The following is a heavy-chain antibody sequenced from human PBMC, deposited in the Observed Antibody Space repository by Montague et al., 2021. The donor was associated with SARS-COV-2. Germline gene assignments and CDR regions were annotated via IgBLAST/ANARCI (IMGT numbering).Heavy chain of an antibody. V-gene: IGHV4-4*02. CDR2: IHHSGNA. Sequence: SETLSLTCAGYGRSLSTRHYGRWGRQPPGKALEWIGEIHHSGNANYNASFNGRATISVDKSKNQFSLTLTSVTAADTAVYYCACDRITRGWLDPWGQGTLVTVSS. CDR3: ACDRITRGWLDP. D-gene: IGHD7-27*01. CDR1: GRSLSTRHY. J-gene: IGHJ5*02.